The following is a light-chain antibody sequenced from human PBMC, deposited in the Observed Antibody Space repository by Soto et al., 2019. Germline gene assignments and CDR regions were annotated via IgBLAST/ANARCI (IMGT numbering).Light chain of an antibody. J-gene: IGLJ1*01. CDR2: ENN. V-gene: IGLV1-40*01. CDR3: QSYDSSLSGYV. Sequence: QSVLTQPPSVSEAPGQRVTISCTGSSSNIGAGYEAHWYQQVPGTAPKLLIYENNNRPSGVHDRFSGSKSGTSASLAITGLQAEDEAEYYFQSYDSSLSGYVFGTGTKLTVL. CDR1: SSNIGAGYE.